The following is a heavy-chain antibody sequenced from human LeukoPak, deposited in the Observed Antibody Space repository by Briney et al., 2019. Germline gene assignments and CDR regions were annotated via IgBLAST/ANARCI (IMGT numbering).Heavy chain of an antibody. Sequence: GTSQRLSCVASGFTFSDHGLHWVRQAPGKGLEWVAIVWPDGNKKLYADSVKGRFTISKDNPRNTVYLQMNSVTVDDTAVYYCAVVVVPAAVWHFDFWGSGTLVTVSS. CDR2: VWPDGNKK. CDR1: GFTFSDHG. CDR3: AVVVVPAAVWHFDF. V-gene: IGHV3-33*01. D-gene: IGHD2-2*01. J-gene: IGHJ2*01.